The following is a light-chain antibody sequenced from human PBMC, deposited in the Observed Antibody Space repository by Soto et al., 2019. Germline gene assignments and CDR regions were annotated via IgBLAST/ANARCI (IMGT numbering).Light chain of an antibody. V-gene: IGKV3-20*01. CDR3: QQYGSSGT. CDR2: GGS. J-gene: IGKJ1*01. Sequence: EIVLTQSPGTLSMSAGERATLSCSSSQSVSNNYLAWYQQKTGQAPRLLIYGGSKRGTGIPDRFSGSWSGTDFTLTISRLEPEDFAVYYCQQYGSSGTFGQGTKVDI. CDR1: QSVSNNY.